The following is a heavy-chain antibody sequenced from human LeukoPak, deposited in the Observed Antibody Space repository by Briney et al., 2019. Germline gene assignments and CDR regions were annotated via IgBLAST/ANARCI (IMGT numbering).Heavy chain of an antibody. Sequence: GGSLRLSCEASGFTFSNYGMHWVRQAPGKGLEWVAVISYDGSNKNYADSVKGRFTISRDNSNNTLSFQMNSLRPEDTAVYYCATPDYYGSGSYTDYWGQGTLVTVSS. CDR1: GFTFSNYG. CDR2: ISYDGSNK. D-gene: IGHD3-10*01. J-gene: IGHJ4*02. CDR3: ATPDYYGSGSYTDY. V-gene: IGHV3-30*03.